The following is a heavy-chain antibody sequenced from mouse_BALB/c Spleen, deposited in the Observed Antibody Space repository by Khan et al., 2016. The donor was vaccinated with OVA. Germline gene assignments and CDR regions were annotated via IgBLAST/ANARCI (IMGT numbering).Heavy chain of an antibody. CDR1: GYTLTDYG. V-gene: IGHV9-3-1*01. Sequence: QIQLVQSGPELKKPGETVKISCKASGYTLTDYGMNWVKQAPGKGLKWMGWINTYTGEATYADDFKGRFAFSLDTSASTAYLQINNLTPEDTATYFCSRTNGNFWFAYWGQGTLVTVSA. CDR3: SRTNGNFWFAY. CDR2: INTYTGEA. J-gene: IGHJ3*01. D-gene: IGHD4-1*01.